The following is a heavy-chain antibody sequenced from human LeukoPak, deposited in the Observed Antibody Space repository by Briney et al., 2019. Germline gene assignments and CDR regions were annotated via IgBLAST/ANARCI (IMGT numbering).Heavy chain of an antibody. CDR1: GGTFSSYA. Sequence: ASVKVSCRASGGTFSSYAISWVRQAPGQGLEWMGGIIPIFGTANYAQKFQGRVTITADESTSTACMELSSLRSEDTAVYYCARVDCSSTSCYVGWFDPWGQGTLVTVSS. V-gene: IGHV1-69*13. CDR2: IIPIFGTA. J-gene: IGHJ5*02. D-gene: IGHD2-2*01. CDR3: ARVDCSSTSCYVGWFDP.